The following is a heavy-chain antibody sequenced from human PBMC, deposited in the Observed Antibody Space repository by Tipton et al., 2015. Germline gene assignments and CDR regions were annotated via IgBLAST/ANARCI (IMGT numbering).Heavy chain of an antibody. D-gene: IGHD3/OR15-3a*01. V-gene: IGHV4-61*01. J-gene: IGHJ4*02. Sequence: TLSLTCSVSSGSVSSGRYYWSWIRQTPGKGLEWLAFINYSGSTKYNPSLKSRVTMSIDTANNQFSLKLTSVIASGAAVYYCARVETYSSYNFFLFDTWGQGTQVTVSS. CDR3: ARVETYSSYNFFLFDT. CDR2: INYSGST. CDR1: SGSVSSGRYY.